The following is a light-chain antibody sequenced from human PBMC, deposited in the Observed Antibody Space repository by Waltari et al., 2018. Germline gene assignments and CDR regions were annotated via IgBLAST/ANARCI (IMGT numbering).Light chain of an antibody. CDR1: RSDVGGYNY. V-gene: IGLV2-14*03. Sequence: QSALTQPASVSGPPGQSITISCTGTRSDVGGYNYVSWYQQHPGKAPKLMIYDVSNRPSGVSNRFSGSKSGNTASLTISGLQAEDEADYYCSSYISSSTLELFGGGTSLTVL. CDR3: SSYISSSTLEL. J-gene: IGLJ2*01. CDR2: DVS.